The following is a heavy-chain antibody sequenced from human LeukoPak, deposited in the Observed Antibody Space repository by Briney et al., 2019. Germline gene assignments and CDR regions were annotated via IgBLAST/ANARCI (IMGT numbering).Heavy chain of an antibody. V-gene: IGHV3-30*03. CDR3: ARDQLHRRYCSGGSCYQLSYFDY. Sequence: GGSLRLSCAASGFSFSDYYISWVRQAPGKGLEWVAVISYDGSNKYYADSVKGRFTISRDNSKNTLYLQMNSLRAEDTAVYYCARDQLHRRYCSGGSCYQLSYFDYWGQGTLVTVSS. CDR2: ISYDGSNK. CDR1: GFSFSDYY. D-gene: IGHD2-15*01. J-gene: IGHJ4*02.